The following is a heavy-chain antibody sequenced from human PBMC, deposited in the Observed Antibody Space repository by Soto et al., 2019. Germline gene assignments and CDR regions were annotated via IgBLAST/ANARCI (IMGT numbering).Heavy chain of an antibody. CDR1: GGSISSYY. CDR3: ARQVVVAVPMNWFDP. CDR2: IYYSGRT. D-gene: IGHD2-15*01. V-gene: IGHV4-59*01. Sequence: QVQLQESGPGLVKPSETLSLTCTVSGGSISSYYWSWIRQPPGKGLEWIGYIYYSGRTNYNPSLKIPLTIPVDPSKNQFSLKLSSVTAADTAVYYCARQVVVAVPMNWFDPWGQGTLVTVSS. J-gene: IGHJ5*02.